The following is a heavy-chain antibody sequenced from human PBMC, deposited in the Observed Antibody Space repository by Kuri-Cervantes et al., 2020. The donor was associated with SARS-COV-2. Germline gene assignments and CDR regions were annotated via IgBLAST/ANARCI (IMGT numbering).Heavy chain of an antibody. V-gene: IGHV3-74*01. J-gene: IGHJ6*02. CDR2: INSDGSST. CDR1: GFTFSSCW. D-gene: IGHD6-19*01. CDR3: ARGVGAAVAGTLITIYYYGMDV. Sequence: GGSLRLSCAASGFTFSSCWMHWVRQAPGKGLVWVSRINSDGSSTSYADSVKGRFTISRDNAKNTLYLQMNSLRAEDTAVYYCARGVGAAVAGTLITIYYYGMDVWGQGTTVTVSS.